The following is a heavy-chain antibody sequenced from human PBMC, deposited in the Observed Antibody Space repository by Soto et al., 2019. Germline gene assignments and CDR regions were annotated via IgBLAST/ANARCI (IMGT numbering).Heavy chain of an antibody. CDR1: GTSLTISGVG. CDR3: THSPEYPVFDY. J-gene: IGHJ4*02. CDR2: IYWDDEK. V-gene: IGHV2-5*02. Sequence: QITLKESGPTLVKPTQTLTLTCTFSGTSLTISGVGVGWIRQPPGKALEWLALIYWDDEKRYSPSLKSRLTITNDTSKDQVVLTMTNMDPVDTATYYCTHSPEYPVFDYWGQGTLVTVSS.